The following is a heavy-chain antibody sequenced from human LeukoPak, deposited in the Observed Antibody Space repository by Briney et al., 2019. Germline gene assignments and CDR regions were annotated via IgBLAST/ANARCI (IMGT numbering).Heavy chain of an antibody. CDR2: MIPILGIA. J-gene: IGHJ3*02. D-gene: IGHD6-19*01. CDR1: GGTFSSYA. V-gene: IGHV1-69*04. Sequence: SVKVSCKASGGTFSSYAISWVRQAPGQGLEWMGRMIPILGIANYAQKFQGRVTITADKSTSTAYMELSSLRSEDTAVYYCAREYAGWLVPAAFDIWGQGTMVTVSS. CDR3: AREYAGWLVPAAFDI.